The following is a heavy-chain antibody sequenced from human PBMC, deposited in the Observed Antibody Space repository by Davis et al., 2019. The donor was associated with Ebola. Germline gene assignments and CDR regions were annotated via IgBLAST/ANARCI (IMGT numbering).Heavy chain of an antibody. CDR1: GGSFSGYY. D-gene: IGHD3-3*01. CDR3: ARGSAYSRFDY. CDR2: INHSGSA. Sequence: MPSETLSLTCAVYGGSFSGYYWSWIRQPPGKGLEWIGEINHSGSANYNPSLKSRVTISVDTSKNQFSLKLTSVTAADTAVYYCARGSAYSRFDYWGQGTLVTVPS. J-gene: IGHJ4*02. V-gene: IGHV4-34*01.